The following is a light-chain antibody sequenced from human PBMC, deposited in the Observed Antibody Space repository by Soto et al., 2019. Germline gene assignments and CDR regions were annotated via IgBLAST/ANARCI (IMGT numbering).Light chain of an antibody. CDR1: QSINSNY. Sequence: ELVLTQSPATLSLSPGERATLSCGASQSINSNYLAWYQQKPGLAPSLVIYDTSRRAPCIPDRLTGSGSGTDFTLIISRLEPEDSAIYYCQQYGSSPTFGQGTRLEIK. V-gene: IGKV3D-20*01. CDR3: QQYGSSPT. J-gene: IGKJ5*01. CDR2: DTS.